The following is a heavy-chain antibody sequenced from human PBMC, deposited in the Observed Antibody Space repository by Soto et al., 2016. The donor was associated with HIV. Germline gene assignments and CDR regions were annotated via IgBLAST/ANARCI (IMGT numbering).Heavy chain of an antibody. V-gene: IGHV1-2*02. CDR3: AGGYYDVLNPDF. Sequence: QVQLVQSGAEVKRPGASVKVSCKASGYTFSAYYIHWVRQAPGQGLEWMGWISPHGGGTNYPRKFHGRVTMTRDTSISTAYMELTSLRLNDTAVYYCAGGYYDVLNPDFWGQGTLVTSPQ. D-gene: IGHD3-9*01. J-gene: IGHJ4*02. CDR1: GYTFSAYY. CDR2: ISPHGGGT.